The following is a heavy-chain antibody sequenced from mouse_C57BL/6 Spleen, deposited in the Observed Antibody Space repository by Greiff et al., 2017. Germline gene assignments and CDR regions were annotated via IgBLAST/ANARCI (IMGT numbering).Heavy chain of an antibody. D-gene: IGHD2-4*01. CDR2: INPGSGGT. Sequence: QVQLQQSGAELVRPGTSVKVSCKASGYAFTNYLIEWVKQRPGQGLDWIGVINPGSGGTNYNEKFKGKATLTADKSSSTAYMQLSSLTSEDSAVYFCARRRDYDEAWFAYWGQGTLVTVSA. J-gene: IGHJ3*01. CDR3: ARRRDYDEAWFAY. V-gene: IGHV1-54*01. CDR1: GYAFTNYL.